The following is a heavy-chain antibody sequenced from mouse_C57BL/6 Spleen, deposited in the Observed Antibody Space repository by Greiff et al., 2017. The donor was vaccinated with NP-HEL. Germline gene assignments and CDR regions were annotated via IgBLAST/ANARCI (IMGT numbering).Heavy chain of an antibody. J-gene: IGHJ4*01. Sequence: QVQLQQPGAELVKPGASVKLSCKASGYTFTSYWMQWVKQRPGQGLEWIGEIDPSDSYTNYNQKFKGKATLTVDTSSSTAYMQLSSLTSEDAAVYYWARASYPYYAMDYWGQGTSVTVSS. V-gene: IGHV1-50*01. D-gene: IGHD5-1-1*01. CDR3: ARASYPYYAMDY. CDR1: GYTFTSYW. CDR2: IDPSDSYT.